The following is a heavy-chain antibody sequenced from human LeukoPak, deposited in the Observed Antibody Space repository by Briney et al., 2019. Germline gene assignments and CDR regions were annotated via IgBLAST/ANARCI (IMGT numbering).Heavy chain of an antibody. CDR1: GFTFSSYG. CDR3: ARERIMGWFGESGLDY. CDR2: IWYDGSNK. Sequence: GGSLRLSCAASGFTFSSYGMHWVRQAPGKGLEWVAVIWYDGSNKYYAAPVTGRFTISRDNSKTTLYLQMNSLRAEDTAVYYCARERIMGWFGESGLDYWGQGTLVTVSS. J-gene: IGHJ4*02. D-gene: IGHD3-10*01. V-gene: IGHV3-33*01.